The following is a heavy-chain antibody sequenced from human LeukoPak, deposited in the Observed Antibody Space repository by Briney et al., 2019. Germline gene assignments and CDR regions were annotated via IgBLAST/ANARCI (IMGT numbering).Heavy chain of an antibody. CDR2: INHSGST. CDR3: ARVKMKWLRLGYFDY. D-gene: IGHD5-12*01. Sequence: SETLSLTCAVYGGSFSGYYWSWIRQPPGKGLEWIGEINHSGSTNYNPSLKSRVTISVDTSKNQFSLKLSSVTAADTGVYYCARVKMKWLRLGYFDYWGQGTLVTVSS. J-gene: IGHJ4*02. V-gene: IGHV4-34*01. CDR1: GGSFSGYY.